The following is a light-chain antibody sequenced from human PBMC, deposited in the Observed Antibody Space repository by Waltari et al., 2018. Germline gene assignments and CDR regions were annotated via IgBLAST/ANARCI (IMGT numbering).Light chain of an antibody. CDR3: HQYDHLPRT. J-gene: IGKJ2*01. CDR1: QDVSEF. V-gene: IGKV1-33*01. Sequence: DIQMTQSPSSLSASVGDRVTITCQASQDVSEFLNWYQQKPGQAPKLLIYDAVNLETGVPSRFSGSGSGTHFSFAINNLQPDDIATYYCHQYDHLPRTFGQGTKLQIK. CDR2: DAV.